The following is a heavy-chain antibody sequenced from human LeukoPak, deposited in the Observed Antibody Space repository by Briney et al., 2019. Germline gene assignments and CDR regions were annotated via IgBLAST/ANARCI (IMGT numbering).Heavy chain of an antibody. CDR1: GGSISSGGYS. D-gene: IGHD4-17*01. J-gene: IGHJ6*02. Sequence: SQTLSLTCAVSGGSISSGGYSWSWIRQPPGKGLEWIGYIYHSGSTYYNPSLKSRVTISVDRSKNQFSLKLSSVTAADTAVYYCARYYGDYGYYYYYGMDVWGQGTTVTVSS. V-gene: IGHV4-30-2*01. CDR2: IYHSGST. CDR3: ARYYGDYGYYYYYGMDV.